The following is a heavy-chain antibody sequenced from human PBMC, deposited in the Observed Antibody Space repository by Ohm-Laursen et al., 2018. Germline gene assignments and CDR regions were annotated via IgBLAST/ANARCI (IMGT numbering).Heavy chain of an antibody. J-gene: IGHJ4*02. D-gene: IGHD4-23*01. CDR3: ARVGFTVVTPYFDY. CDR2: IKSKTDGGTT. Sequence: SLRLSCSASGFTFSNAWMSWVRQAPGKGLEWVGRIKSKTDGGTTDYAAPVKGRFTISRDDSKNTLYLQMNSLKTEDTAVYYCARVGFTVVTPYFDYWGQGTLVTVSS. V-gene: IGHV3-15*01. CDR1: GFTFSNAW.